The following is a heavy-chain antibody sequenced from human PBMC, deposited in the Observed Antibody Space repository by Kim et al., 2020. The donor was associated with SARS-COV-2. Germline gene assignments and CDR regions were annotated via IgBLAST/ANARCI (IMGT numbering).Heavy chain of an antibody. CDR3: AHRTVWNDGGGFDY. CDR1: GFSLSTSGLG. D-gene: IGHD1-1*01. CDR2: IYWDDDK. V-gene: IGHV2-5*02. J-gene: IGHJ4*02. Sequence: SGPTLVNPTQTLTLTCTFSGFSLSTSGLGVGWIRQPPGKALEWLALIYWDDDKRYSPSLKRRLTITKDTSKNQVVLTVTNMDPVDTATYYCAHRTVWNDGGGFDYWGQGTLVTVFS.